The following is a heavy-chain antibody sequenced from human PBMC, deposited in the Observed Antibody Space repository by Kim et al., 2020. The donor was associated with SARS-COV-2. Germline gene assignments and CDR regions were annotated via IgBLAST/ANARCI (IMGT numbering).Heavy chain of an antibody. D-gene: IGHD3-9*01. CDR1: GYTFSSHG. J-gene: IGHJ4*02. Sequence: ASVKFSCKASGYTFSSHGINWVRQAPGQGLEWMGWIDPGTRKPTYAQGFTGQFVFSSDTSVSTAYLQINSLKAEDTAVYYCAKGARTGYYDFWGQGTLVTVSS. CDR2: IDPGTRKP. V-gene: IGHV7-4-1*02. CDR3: AKGARTGYYDF.